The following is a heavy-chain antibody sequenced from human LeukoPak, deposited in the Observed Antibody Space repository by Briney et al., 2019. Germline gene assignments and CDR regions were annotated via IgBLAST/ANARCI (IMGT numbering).Heavy chain of an antibody. J-gene: IGHJ4*02. Sequence: PGGSLRLSCAASGFTFSSYAMSWARQAPGKGLEWVSAISGSGGSTYYADSVKGRFTISRDNSKNTLYLQMNSLRAEDTAVYYCAKDQGIVGATPYFDYWGQGTLVTVSS. CDR3: AKDQGIVGATPYFDY. V-gene: IGHV3-23*01. CDR1: GFTFSSYA. D-gene: IGHD1-26*01. CDR2: ISGSGGST.